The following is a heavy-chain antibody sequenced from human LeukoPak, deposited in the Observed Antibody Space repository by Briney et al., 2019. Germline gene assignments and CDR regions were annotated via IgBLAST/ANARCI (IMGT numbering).Heavy chain of an antibody. CDR1: GFTVSSKY. CDR2: IYSGGDT. Sequence: GGFLRLSCAASGFTVSSKYMSWVRQAPGKGLEWVSVIYSGGDTYYADSVKGRFTISRDNSKNTLYLQMNSLRGEDTAVYYCARGGTYYYDSSGYYDWGRGTLVTVSS. J-gene: IGHJ4*02. CDR3: ARGGTYYYDSSGYYD. V-gene: IGHV3-66*01. D-gene: IGHD3-22*01.